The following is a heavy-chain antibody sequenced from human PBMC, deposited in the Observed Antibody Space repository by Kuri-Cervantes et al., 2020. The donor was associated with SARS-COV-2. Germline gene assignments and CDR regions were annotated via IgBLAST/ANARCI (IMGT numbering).Heavy chain of an antibody. Sequence: GESLKISCAASGFTFSDYYMSWIRQAPGKGLEWVSYISSSSSYTNYADSVKGRFTISRDNAKNSLYLQMNSLRDEDTAVYYCARDLGTVTVFDYWGQGTLVTVSS. D-gene: IGHD4-17*01. CDR2: ISSSSSYT. CDR1: GFTFSDYY. V-gene: IGHV3-11*06. J-gene: IGHJ4*02. CDR3: ARDLGTVTVFDY.